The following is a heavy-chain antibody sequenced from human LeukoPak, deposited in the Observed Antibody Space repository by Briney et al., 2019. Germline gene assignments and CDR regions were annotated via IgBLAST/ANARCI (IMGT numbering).Heavy chain of an antibody. D-gene: IGHD4-17*01. CDR2: INPNSGGT. CDR3: ATGSPWTHTVSVSFVGY. J-gene: IGHJ4*02. CDR1: GYTFTGYY. Sequence: ASVKVSCKASGYTFTGYYMHWVRQAPGQGLEWMGWINPNSGGTNYAQKFQGRVTMTEDTSTDTAYMELSSLRSEDTAVYYCATGSPWTHTVSVSFVGYWGQGTLVTVSS. V-gene: IGHV1-2*02.